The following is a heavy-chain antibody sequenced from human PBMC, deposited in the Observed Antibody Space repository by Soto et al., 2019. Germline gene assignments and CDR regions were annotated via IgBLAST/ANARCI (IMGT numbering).Heavy chain of an antibody. D-gene: IGHD3-9*01. CDR3: ARDVSRYFDWLFHYYYYGMDV. CDR2: ISAYNGNT. J-gene: IGHJ6*02. CDR1: GYTFTSYG. Sequence: ASVKVSCKASGYTFTSYGISWVRQAPGQGLEWMGWISAYNGNTNYAQKLQGRVTMTTDTSTSTAYMELRSLRSDDTAVYYCARDVSRYFDWLFHYYYYGMDVWGQGTTVTVSS. V-gene: IGHV1-18*01.